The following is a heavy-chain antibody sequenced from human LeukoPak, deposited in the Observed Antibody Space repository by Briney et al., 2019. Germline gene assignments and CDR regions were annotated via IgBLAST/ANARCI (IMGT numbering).Heavy chain of an antibody. CDR3: ARVLTTAPNWFDP. D-gene: IGHD3-22*01. V-gene: IGHV4-59*01. J-gene: IGHJ5*02. CDR1: GGSISSYY. Sequence: SETLSLTCTVSGGSISSYYWSWIRQPPGKGLEYIGYIYYSGSTNYNPSLKSRVTISVDTSKNQFSLKLSSVTAADTAVYYCARVLTTAPNWFDPWGQGTLVTVSS. CDR2: IYYSGST.